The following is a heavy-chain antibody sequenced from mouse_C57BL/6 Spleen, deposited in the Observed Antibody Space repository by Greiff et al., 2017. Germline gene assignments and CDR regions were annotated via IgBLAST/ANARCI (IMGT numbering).Heavy chain of an antibody. D-gene: IGHD3-3*01. CDR2: ISDGGSYT. CDR3: ARGKGPYFDC. Sequence: EVQGVESGGGLVKPGGSLKLSCAASGFTFSSYAMSWVRQTPEKRLEWVATISDGGSYTYYPDNVKGRFTISRDNAKNNLYLQMSQLKSEDTAVYYCARGKGPYFDCWGQGTTLTVSS. CDR1: GFTFSSYA. V-gene: IGHV5-4*01. J-gene: IGHJ2*01.